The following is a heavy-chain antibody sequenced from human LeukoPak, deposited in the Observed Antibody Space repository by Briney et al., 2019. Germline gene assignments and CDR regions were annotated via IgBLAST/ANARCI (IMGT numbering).Heavy chain of an antibody. V-gene: IGHV4-30-4*01. J-gene: IGHJ4*02. CDR3: ARATYYYGSGSYQDY. CDR2: IYYSGST. CDR1: GGSISSGDYY. D-gene: IGHD3-10*01. Sequence: SQTLSLTCTVSGGSISSGDYYWSWIRQPPGKGLEWIGYIYYSGSTYYNPSLKSRVTISVDTSKNQFSLKLSSVTAADTAVYYCARATYYYGSGSYQDYWGQGTRVTVSS.